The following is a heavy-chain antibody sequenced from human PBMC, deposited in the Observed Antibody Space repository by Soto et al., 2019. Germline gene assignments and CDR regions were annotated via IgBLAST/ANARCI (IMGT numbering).Heavy chain of an antibody. V-gene: IGHV3-23*01. CDR2: TSGSGIST. CDR1: GFTFSNYA. J-gene: IGHJ4*02. D-gene: IGHD2-15*01. Sequence: GGSLRLSCAASGFTFSNYAMSWARQAAGKGLEWVSGTSGSGISTYYADSVKGRFTISRDNSKHTLYLQMNSLRAEDTAVYYCARDALYCSGGSCEGYWGQGTLVTVSS. CDR3: ARDALYCSGGSCEGY.